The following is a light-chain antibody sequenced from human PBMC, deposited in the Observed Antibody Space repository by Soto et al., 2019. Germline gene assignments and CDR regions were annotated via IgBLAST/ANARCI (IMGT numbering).Light chain of an antibody. Sequence: DIVLTQSPGSLSLSPGERATLSCRASQSVDSSFFAWYQQKPGQAPRLLIYGASKRATGTPDRFSGSGSGTDFTLTITRLEPEDFAVYYCQQYVSSVTFGQGTMLEIK. J-gene: IGKJ1*01. CDR3: QQYVSSVT. CDR2: GAS. CDR1: QSVDSSF. V-gene: IGKV3-20*01.